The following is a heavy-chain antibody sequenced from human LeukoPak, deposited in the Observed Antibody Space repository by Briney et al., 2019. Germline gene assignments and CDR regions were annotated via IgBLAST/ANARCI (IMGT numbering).Heavy chain of an antibody. Sequence: SETLSLTCTVSGGSISSYYWSWIRQPPGKGLEWIGYIYYSGSTNYNPSLKSRVTISVDTSKNQFSLKLSSVTAADTAVYYCARASYSYDINGWVPFDYWGQGTLVTVSS. CDR3: ARASYSYDINGWVPFDY. D-gene: IGHD3-22*01. V-gene: IGHV4-59*01. CDR2: IYYSGST. J-gene: IGHJ4*02. CDR1: GGSISSYY.